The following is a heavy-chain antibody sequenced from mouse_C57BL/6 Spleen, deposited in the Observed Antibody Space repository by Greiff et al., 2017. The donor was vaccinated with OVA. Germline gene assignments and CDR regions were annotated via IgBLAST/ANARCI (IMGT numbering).Heavy chain of an antibody. Sequence: QVQLQQPGAELVRPGTSVKLSCKASGYTFTSYWMHWVKQRPGQGLEWIGVIDPSDSYTNYNQKFKGKATLTVDTSSSTAYMQLSSLTSEDAAVCYCARGGYDVDYWGQGTTLTVSS. CDR2: IDPSDSYT. V-gene: IGHV1-59*01. J-gene: IGHJ2*01. CDR3: ARGGYDVDY. D-gene: IGHD2-2*01. CDR1: GYTFTSYW.